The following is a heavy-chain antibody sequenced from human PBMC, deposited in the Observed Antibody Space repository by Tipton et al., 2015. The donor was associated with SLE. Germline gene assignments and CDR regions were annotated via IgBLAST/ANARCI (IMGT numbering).Heavy chain of an antibody. J-gene: IGHJ4*02. CDR1: GFTVSSNY. D-gene: IGHD2/OR15-2a*01. CDR2: IYSGGST. CDR3: ASNRGMTYFDY. Sequence: SLRLSCAASGFTVSSNYMSWVRQAPGKGLEWVSVIYSGGSTYYADSVKGRFTISRDNAKNSLYLQMNSLRAEDTAVYYCASNRGMTYFDYWGQGTLVTVSS. V-gene: IGHV3-53*01.